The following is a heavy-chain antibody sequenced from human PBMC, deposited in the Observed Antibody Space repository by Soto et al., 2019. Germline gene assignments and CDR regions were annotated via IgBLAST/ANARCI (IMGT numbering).Heavy chain of an antibody. CDR3: ARDRGGEVVPAAKNFDY. CDR1: GFTFSSYS. D-gene: IGHD2-2*01. CDR2: ISSSSSYI. Sequence: EVQLVESGGGLVKPGGSLRLSCAASGFTFSSYSMNWVRQAPGKGLEWVSSISSSSSYIYYADSVKGRFTISRDNAKNSLYLQMNSLRAEDTAVYYCARDRGGEVVPAAKNFDYWGQGTLVTVSS. V-gene: IGHV3-21*01. J-gene: IGHJ4*02.